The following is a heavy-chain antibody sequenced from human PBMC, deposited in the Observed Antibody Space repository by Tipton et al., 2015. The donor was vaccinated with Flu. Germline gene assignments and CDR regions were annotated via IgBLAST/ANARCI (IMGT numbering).Heavy chain of an antibody. D-gene: IGHD3-10*02. CDR2: AHHTGST. CDR3: ARHTGDSVRGVIDY. CDR1: GYPVGDDYF. J-gene: IGHJ4*02. Sequence: TLSLTCSVSGYPVGDDYFWGWIRQPPGKGLEWIGNAHHTGSTYYNPSLKSRLTISVDTSKNQFSLRLSSVTAADTAVYYCARHTGDSVRGVIDYWGQGTLVTVSS. V-gene: IGHV4-38-2*01.